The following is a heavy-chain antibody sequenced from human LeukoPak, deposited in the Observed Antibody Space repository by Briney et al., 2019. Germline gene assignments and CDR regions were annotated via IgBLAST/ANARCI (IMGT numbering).Heavy chain of an antibody. Sequence: SETLSLTCTVSGGSISSYYWSWIRQPPGKGLEWIGYIYYSGSTNYNPSLKSRVTISVDTSKNQFSLKLSSVTAADTAVYYCARVRCSSTSCYLNWLDPWGQGTLVTVSS. CDR3: ARVRCSSTSCYLNWLDP. D-gene: IGHD2-2*01. CDR1: GGSISSYY. CDR2: IYYSGST. J-gene: IGHJ5*02. V-gene: IGHV4-59*01.